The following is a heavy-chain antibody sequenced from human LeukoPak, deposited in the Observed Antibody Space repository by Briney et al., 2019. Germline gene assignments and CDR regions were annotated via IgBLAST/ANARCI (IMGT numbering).Heavy chain of an antibody. CDR1: GGSISSYY. CDR2: IYYSGSI. J-gene: IGHJ6*02. D-gene: IGHD1-26*01. V-gene: IGHV4-59*08. Sequence: KPSETLSLTCTVSGGSISSYYWSWIRQPPGKGLEWIGYIYYSGSINYNPSLKSRVTISVDTSKNQFSLKLSSVTAADTAVYYCARHVSGSYYYYYYGMAVWGQGTTVTVSS. CDR3: ARHVSGSYYYYYYGMAV.